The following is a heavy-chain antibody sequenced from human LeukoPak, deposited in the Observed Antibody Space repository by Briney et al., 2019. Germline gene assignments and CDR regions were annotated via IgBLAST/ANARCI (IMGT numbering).Heavy chain of an antibody. CDR2: IHSSGST. J-gene: IGHJ6*02. Sequence: HPSETLSLTCTVSGGSISSYYWSWIRQPAGKGLEWIGRIHSSGSTNYNPSLKTRVTMSVDTSKNQLSLKLSSVTAADTAVYYCAKDRAIGSGKFGIDVWGQGTPVTVSS. CDR1: GGSISSYY. D-gene: IGHD3-10*01. V-gene: IGHV4-4*07. CDR3: AKDRAIGSGKFGIDV.